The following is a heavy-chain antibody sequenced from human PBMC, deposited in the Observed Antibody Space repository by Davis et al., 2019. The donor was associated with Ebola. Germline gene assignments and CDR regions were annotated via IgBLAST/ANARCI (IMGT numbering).Heavy chain of an antibody. V-gene: IGHV5-51*01. CDR2: IYPGDSDT. J-gene: IGHJ6*02. CDR3: ARFHSNYYYYYGMDV. Sequence: GESLKISCKGSGYSFTSYWIGWVRQMPGKGLEWMGIIYPGDSDTRYSPSFQGQVTISADKSISTAYLQWSGLKASDTAMYYCARFHSNYYYYYGMDVWGQGTTVTVSS. D-gene: IGHD4-11*01. CDR1: GYSFTSYW.